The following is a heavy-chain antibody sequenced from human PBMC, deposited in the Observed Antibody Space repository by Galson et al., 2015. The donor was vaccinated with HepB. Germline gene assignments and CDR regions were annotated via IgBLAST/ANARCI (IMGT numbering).Heavy chain of an antibody. CDR1: GFTFSRYT. J-gene: IGHJ4*02. CDR2: ISSSSSYR. CDR3: AKGCDYYGSSGNNAPLGY. D-gene: IGHD3-22*01. Sequence: SLRLSCAASGFTFSRYTMNWVRQGPGKGLEWVSSISSSSSYRYYADSVKGRFTISRDNAKNSLYLQMNSLKAEDTAVYYCAKGCDYYGSSGNNAPLGYWGQGTLVTVSS. V-gene: IGHV3-21*01.